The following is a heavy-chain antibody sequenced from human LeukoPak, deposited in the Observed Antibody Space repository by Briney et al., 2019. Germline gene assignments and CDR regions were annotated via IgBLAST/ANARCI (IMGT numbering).Heavy chain of an antibody. CDR2: ISSSSSYI. CDR1: GFTFSSYS. Sequence: GGSLRLSCAASGFTFSSYSMNWVRQAPGKGLEWFSSISSSSSYIYYADSVKGRFTISRDNAKNSLYLQMNSLRAEDTAVYYCARLAAAGTFDYWGQGTLVTVSS. D-gene: IGHD6-13*01. CDR3: ARLAAAGTFDY. J-gene: IGHJ4*02. V-gene: IGHV3-21*01.